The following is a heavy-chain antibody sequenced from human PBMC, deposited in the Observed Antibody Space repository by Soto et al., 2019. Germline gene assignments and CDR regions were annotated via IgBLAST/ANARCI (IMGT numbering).Heavy chain of an antibody. Sequence: EVQLVESGGGLVQPGGSLRLSCAASGFTFSTYAMNWVRQVPGKGLEWISYISSTTDTIYYADSVKGRFTISRDNAKNSLYLQMNSLRDEDTSVYYCARDRHNSSSFHSGYYYYYYMDVWGKGTTVTVSS. CDR3: ARDRHNSSSFHSGYYYYYYMDV. V-gene: IGHV3-48*02. D-gene: IGHD6-13*01. CDR1: GFTFSTYA. J-gene: IGHJ6*03. CDR2: ISSTTDTI.